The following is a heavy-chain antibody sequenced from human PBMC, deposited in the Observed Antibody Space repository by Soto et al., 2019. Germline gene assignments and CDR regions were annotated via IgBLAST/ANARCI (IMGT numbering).Heavy chain of an antibody. CDR3: VRGTSTSPDY. Sequence: QVELVESGGGVVQPGRSLRLSCAASGFTFSSYGMHWVRQAPGKGLEWVAVVWYDGTNKNYADSVKGRFTISRDNSKNTLYVQMNSLRAEDTAVYYCVRGTSTSPDYWGQGTLVTVSS. J-gene: IGHJ4*02. CDR2: VWYDGTNK. V-gene: IGHV3-33*01. CDR1: GFTFSSYG. D-gene: IGHD2-2*01.